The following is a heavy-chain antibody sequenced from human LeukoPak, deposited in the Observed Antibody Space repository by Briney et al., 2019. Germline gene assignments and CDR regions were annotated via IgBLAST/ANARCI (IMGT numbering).Heavy chain of an antibody. J-gene: IGHJ6*03. Sequence: SETLSLTCTVSGGSISSNSYYWGWIRQPPGKGLEWIGSIYYSGSTYYNPSLKSRVTISVDTSKNQFSLKLSSVTAADTAVYYCARLGDYYYYMDVWGKGTTVTISS. CDR3: ARLGDYYYYMDV. V-gene: IGHV4-39*01. D-gene: IGHD3-16*01. CDR1: GGSISSNSYY. CDR2: IYYSGST.